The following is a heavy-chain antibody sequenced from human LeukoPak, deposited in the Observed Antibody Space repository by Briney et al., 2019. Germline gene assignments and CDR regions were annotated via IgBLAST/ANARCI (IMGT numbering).Heavy chain of an antibody. D-gene: IGHD3-10*01. CDR3: AREKHYYGSVVDY. CDR2: IRYDGSNK. CDR1: GITFSSYG. V-gene: IGHV3-30*02. Sequence: GGSLRLSCAASGITFSSYGIHWVRQAPGKGLEWVAFIRYDGSNKYYADSVKGRFTISRDNSKNTLYLQMNRLRVEDTAVYYCAREKHYYGSVVDYWGQGTLVTVSS. J-gene: IGHJ4*02.